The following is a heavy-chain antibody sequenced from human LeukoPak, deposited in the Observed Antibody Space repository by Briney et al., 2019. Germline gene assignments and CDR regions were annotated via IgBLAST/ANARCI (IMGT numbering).Heavy chain of an antibody. J-gene: IGHJ5*02. Sequence: GRSLRLSCAASGFTFSSYAMHWVRQAPGKGLEWVAVISYDGSNKYYADSVKGRFTISRDNSKNTLYLQMNSLRAEDTAVYYCARDSCRGSSTSCWFDPWGQGTLVTVSP. V-gene: IGHV3-30-3*01. CDR1: GFTFSSYA. CDR3: ARDSCRGSSTSCWFDP. D-gene: IGHD2-2*01. CDR2: ISYDGSNK.